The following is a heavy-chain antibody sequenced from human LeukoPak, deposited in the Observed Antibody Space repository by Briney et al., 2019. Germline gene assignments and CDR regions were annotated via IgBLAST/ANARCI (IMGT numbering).Heavy chain of an antibody. CDR1: GFTFSSYG. D-gene: IGHD6-6*01. V-gene: IGHV3-30*02. J-gene: IGHJ4*02. CDR3: ARDGLMYSSSSSDY. CDR2: IRYDGSNK. Sequence: GGSLRLSCAASGFTFSSYGMHWVRQAPGKGLEWVAFIRYDGSNKYYADSVKGRFTISRDNSKNTLYLQMNSLRAEDTAVYYCARDGLMYSSSSSDYWGQGTLVTVSS.